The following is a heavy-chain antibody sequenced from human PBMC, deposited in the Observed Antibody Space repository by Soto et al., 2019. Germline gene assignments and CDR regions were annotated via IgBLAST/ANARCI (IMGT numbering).Heavy chain of an antibody. CDR2: IYHSGST. Sequence: SETLSLTCAFSGFNISSGGYSWSWIRQPPGKGLEWIGYIYHSGSTYYNPSLKSRVTISVDRSKNQFSLKLSSVTAADTAVYYCARVPDRWGQGTLVTVSS. CDR1: GFNISSGGYS. CDR3: ARVPDR. V-gene: IGHV4-30-2*01. D-gene: IGHD2-2*01. J-gene: IGHJ5*02.